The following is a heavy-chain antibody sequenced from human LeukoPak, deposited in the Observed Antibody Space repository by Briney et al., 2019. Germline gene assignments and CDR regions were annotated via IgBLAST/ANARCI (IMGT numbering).Heavy chain of an antibody. V-gene: IGHV1-2*02. D-gene: IGHD3-10*01. J-gene: IGHJ5*02. Sequence: ASVKVSCKASGYTFTGYYMHWVRQAPGQGLEWMGWINPNSGGTNYAQRLQGRVTMTTDTSTSTAYMELRSLRSDDTAVYYCARDRGYYYGSGSYYPNWFDPWGQGTLVTVSS. CDR1: GYTFTGYY. CDR3: ARDRGYYYGSGSYYPNWFDP. CDR2: INPNSGGT.